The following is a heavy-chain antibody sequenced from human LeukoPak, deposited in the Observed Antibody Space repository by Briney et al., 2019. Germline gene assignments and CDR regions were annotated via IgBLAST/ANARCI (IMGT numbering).Heavy chain of an antibody. CDR2: IRYDGSDK. CDR1: GFTFSSYG. CDR3: ANSDY. J-gene: IGHJ4*02. Sequence: GGSLRLSCAASGFTFSSYGMHWVRQAPGKGLEWVSFIRYDGSDKYYSDSVKGRFTISRDNSKNTLYLQMSGLRAEDTAIYYCANSDYWGQGTLVTVSS. V-gene: IGHV3-30*02.